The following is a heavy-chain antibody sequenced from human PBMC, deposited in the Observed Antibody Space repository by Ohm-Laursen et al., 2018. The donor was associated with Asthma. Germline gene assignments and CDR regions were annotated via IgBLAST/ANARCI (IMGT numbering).Heavy chain of an antibody. CDR2: TSGTGSVI. Sequence: SLRLSCAAPGFIFNNDFMSWIRQAPGKGLEWVSYTSGTGSVIYYADSVKGRFTISRDNAKNSLYLQMNSLRAEDTAVYYCASSKWELLSPYWGQGTLVTVSS. D-gene: IGHD1-26*01. V-gene: IGHV3-11*01. CDR3: ASSKWELLSPY. J-gene: IGHJ4*02. CDR1: GFIFNNDF.